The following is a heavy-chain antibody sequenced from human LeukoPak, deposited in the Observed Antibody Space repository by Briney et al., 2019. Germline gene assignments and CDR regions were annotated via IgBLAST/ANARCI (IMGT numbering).Heavy chain of an antibody. Sequence: PGGSLRLSCAASGFTFSSYAMHWVRQAPGKGLEWVAVISYDESNKYYADSVKGRFTISRDNSKNTLYLQMNSLRAEDTAVYYCARDYYDSSGYSPERAPQGDVWGKGTTVTVSS. CDR3: ARDYYDSSGYSPERAPQGDV. D-gene: IGHD3-22*01. CDR1: GFTFSSYA. V-gene: IGHV3-30-3*01. J-gene: IGHJ6*04. CDR2: ISYDESNK.